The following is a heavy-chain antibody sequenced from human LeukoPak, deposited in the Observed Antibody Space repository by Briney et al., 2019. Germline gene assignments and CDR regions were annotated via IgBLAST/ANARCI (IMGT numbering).Heavy chain of an antibody. CDR1: GFTFSSYS. D-gene: IGHD2-15*01. CDR3: ARCSGSSAYHSDDF. Sequence: GGSLRLSCVVSGFTFSSYSINWVRQAPGKGLEGVSSISSRSRYIYYADSLKGRFTISRDNAKNSVYLQMNSLRAEDTAVYYCARCSGSSAYHSDDFWGQGTLVTVSS. CDR2: ISSRSRYI. V-gene: IGHV3-21*01. J-gene: IGHJ4*02.